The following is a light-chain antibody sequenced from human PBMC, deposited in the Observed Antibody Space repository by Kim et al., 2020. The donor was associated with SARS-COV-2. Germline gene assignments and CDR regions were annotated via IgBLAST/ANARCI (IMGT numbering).Light chain of an antibody. V-gene: IGKV1-39*01. CDR1: QSISSY. CDR3: QQSYSTPLYT. Sequence: ASVGDSITITCRASQSISSYLNLYQQKPGKAPKLLFYAASSLQSGVPSRFSGSGSGTDFTLTISSLQPEDFATYYCQQSYSTPLYTFGQGTKLEI. J-gene: IGKJ2*01. CDR2: AAS.